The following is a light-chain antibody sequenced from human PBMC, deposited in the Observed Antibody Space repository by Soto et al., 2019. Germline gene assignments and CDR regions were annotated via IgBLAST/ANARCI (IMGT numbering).Light chain of an antibody. CDR2: TVS. CDR1: QDIRSS. CDR3: QQFNSSPFT. Sequence: DIKLTQSPSFLSASVGDRLTITCRASQDIRSSLAWYQQKPGKAPNLLIYTVSTLQSGVPSRFSGSRSATEFALTLRSLQPEDFATYHCQQFNSSPFTFGGGTKVEI. V-gene: IGKV1-9*01. J-gene: IGKJ4*01.